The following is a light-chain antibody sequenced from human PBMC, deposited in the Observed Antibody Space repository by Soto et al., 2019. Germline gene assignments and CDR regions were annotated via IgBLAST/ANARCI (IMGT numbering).Light chain of an antibody. CDR1: QSVSSSY. J-gene: IGKJ1*01. CDR3: QQYGTPPRP. V-gene: IGKV3D-20*01. Sequence: EIVVTQSPATVSLSPGERANPSSWASQSVSSSYLAWYQQKPGLAPRLFIYDASIRATGIPDRFSGSWYGTDFNLTISGLETEDFAVYDCQQYGTPPRPFGQGTKVDIK. CDR2: DAS.